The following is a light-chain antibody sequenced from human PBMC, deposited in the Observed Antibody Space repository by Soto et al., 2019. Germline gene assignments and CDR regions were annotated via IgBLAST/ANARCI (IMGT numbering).Light chain of an antibody. Sequence: EIVMTQSPAPLSVSPGDRATLSCRASQSVSSNLAWYQQKPGQAPRLLIYGASTRATGIPARFSGSGSGTEFTLTISSLQSEDFAVYYCQQYNNWPLTFGGGTKVEIK. J-gene: IGKJ4*01. V-gene: IGKV3-15*01. CDR1: QSVSSN. CDR2: GAS. CDR3: QQYNNWPLT.